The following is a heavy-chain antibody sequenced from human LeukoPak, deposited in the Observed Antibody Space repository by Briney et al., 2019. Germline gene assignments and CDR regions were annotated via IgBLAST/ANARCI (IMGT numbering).Heavy chain of an antibody. J-gene: IGHJ4*02. D-gene: IGHD4-17*01. V-gene: IGHV3-23*01. CDR2: ISGSGGST. CDR1: GFTFSSYA. CDR3: AKDYDYGDYEVYYFDY. Sequence: GGSLRLSCAASGFTFSSYAMSWVRQAPGKGLEWVSAISGSGGSTYYADSVKGRFTISRDNSKNTLYLQMNSLRAEDTAVYYCAKDYDYGDYEVYYFDYWGQGTLVTVSS.